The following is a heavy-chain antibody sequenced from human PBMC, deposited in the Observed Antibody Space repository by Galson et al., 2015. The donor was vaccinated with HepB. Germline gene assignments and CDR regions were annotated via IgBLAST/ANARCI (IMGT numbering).Heavy chain of an antibody. CDR2: ISGSGDNT. V-gene: IGHV3-23*01. D-gene: IGHD1-26*01. CDR3: SSRIVGATRFFDAFDT. J-gene: IGHJ3*02. Sequence: SLRLSCAVSGFTFSKYAMTWVRQVPGKGLQWVSSISGSGDNTFYARALKGRFTISRDNSRNTLFLHVNSLRAEDTAIYYCSSRIVGATRFFDAFDTWGQGTMVTVSS. CDR1: GFTFSKYA.